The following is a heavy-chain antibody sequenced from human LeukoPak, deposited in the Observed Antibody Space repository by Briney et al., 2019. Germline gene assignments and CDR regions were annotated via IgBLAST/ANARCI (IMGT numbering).Heavy chain of an antibody. D-gene: IGHD3-9*01. CDR2: IYHTGST. J-gene: IGHJ6*02. CDR1: GGSIASGGYS. CDR3: ARVPDDGNVLTPHYAMDV. V-gene: IGHV4-30-2*01. Sequence: PSETLSLTCAVSGGSIASGGYSWSWIRQPPGKGLEWIAYIYHTGSTYYNPSLKSRVTMSIERSNNQLSLKLSSVTAADTGVYYCARVPDDGNVLTPHYAMDVWGQGTTVTVSS.